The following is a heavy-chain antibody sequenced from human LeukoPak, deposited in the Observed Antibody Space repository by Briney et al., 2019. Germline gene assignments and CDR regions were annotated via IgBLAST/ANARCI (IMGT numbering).Heavy chain of an antibody. Sequence: GGSLRLSCAASGFTFSSYSMNWVRQAPGKGLEWVSYISSSSSTIYYADSVKGRFTISRDNSKNTLYLQMNSLRVEDTAVYYCAREGTDSGIYLDALDIWGQGTMVTVSS. CDR1: GFTFSSYS. CDR3: AREGTDSGIYLDALDI. V-gene: IGHV3-48*01. D-gene: IGHD1-26*01. CDR2: ISSSSSTI. J-gene: IGHJ3*02.